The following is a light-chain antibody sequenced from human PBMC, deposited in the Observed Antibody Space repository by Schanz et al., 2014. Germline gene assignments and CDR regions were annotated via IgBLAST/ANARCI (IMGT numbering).Light chain of an antibody. J-gene: IGKJ2*01. CDR3: QQYGDSPYT. Sequence: EIVLTQSPGTLSLSPGERATLSCRASQSVGSSYLAWYQQKPGLGPRLLIYGASTRATDIPARFSGSGSGTEFTLTISRLEPEDFAVYYCQQYGDSPYTFGQGTKLEIK. CDR2: GAS. CDR1: QSVGSSY. V-gene: IGKV3-20*01.